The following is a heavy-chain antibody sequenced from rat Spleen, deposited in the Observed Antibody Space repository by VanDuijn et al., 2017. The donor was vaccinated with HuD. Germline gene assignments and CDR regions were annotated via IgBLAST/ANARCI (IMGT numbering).Heavy chain of an antibody. Sequence: QVQLKESGPGLVQPSETLSLTCTVSGFSLTSYSVSWVRQPSGKGPEWMGRMWYDGDTAYNSALKSRLNISRDTSKSQVFLKMNSLQTEDTAMYFCASGIHDYWGQGVMVTVSS. D-gene: IGHD1-4*01. V-gene: IGHV2-70*01. CDR1: GFSLTSYS. CDR2: MWYDGDT. CDR3: ASGIHDY. J-gene: IGHJ2*01.